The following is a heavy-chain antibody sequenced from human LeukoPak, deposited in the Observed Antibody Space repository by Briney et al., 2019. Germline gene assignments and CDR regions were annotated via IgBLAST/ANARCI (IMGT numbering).Heavy chain of an antibody. V-gene: IGHV4-34*01. Sequence: SETLSLTCAVYGGSFSGYYWNWIRQPPGKGLEWIGEINHRGSTSYNPSLNSRVTISVDTSKNQFSLNLISVTAADTAVYYCARGPTSTNWLDPWGQGILVTVSS. J-gene: IGHJ5*02. CDR2: INHRGST. CDR1: GGSFSGYY. CDR3: ARGPTSTNWLDP. D-gene: IGHD1-1*01.